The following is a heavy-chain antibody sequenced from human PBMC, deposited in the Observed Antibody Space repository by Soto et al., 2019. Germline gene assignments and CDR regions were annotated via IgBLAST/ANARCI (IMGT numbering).Heavy chain of an antibody. CDR1: GGSISSYY. V-gene: IGHV4-59*01. CDR3: ARGPNSGYFPFDY. CDR2: IYYSGST. D-gene: IGHD3-22*01. J-gene: IGHJ4*02. Sequence: QVQLQESGPGLVKPSETLSLTCTVSGGSISSYYWSWIRQPPGKGLEWIGYIYYSGSTNYNPSLKCRVTISVDTSKNQFSLNLTSVTAADTAVYYCARGPNSGYFPFDYWGQGTLVTVSS.